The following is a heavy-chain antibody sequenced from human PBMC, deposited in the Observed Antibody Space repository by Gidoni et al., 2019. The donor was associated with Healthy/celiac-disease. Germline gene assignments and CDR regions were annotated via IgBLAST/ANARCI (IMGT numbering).Heavy chain of an antibody. CDR2: ISAYNGNT. Sequence: QVQLLQSGAEVKKPGASVKVSCTASGYTFTSYGISWVRQAPGQGLEWMGWISAYNGNTNYAQKLQGRVTMTRDTSTSTAYMELRSLRSDDTAVYYCARDGTRGVAAAGPTYWGQGTLVTVSS. D-gene: IGHD6-13*01. V-gene: IGHV1-18*01. CDR3: ARDGTRGVAAAGPTY. CDR1: GYTFTSYG. J-gene: IGHJ4*02.